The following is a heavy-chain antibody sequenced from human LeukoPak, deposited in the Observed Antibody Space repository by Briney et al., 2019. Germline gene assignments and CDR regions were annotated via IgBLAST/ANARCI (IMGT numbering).Heavy chain of an antibody. Sequence: GRSLRLSCAASGFTFSSYAMHWVRQAPGKGLEWVAVISYDGGNKYYADSVKGRFTISRDNSKNTLYLQMNSLRAEDTAVYYCARHCSSTSCYYYGMDVWGQGTTVTVSS. J-gene: IGHJ6*02. CDR3: ARHCSSTSCYYYGMDV. V-gene: IGHV3-30*14. CDR1: GFTFSSYA. D-gene: IGHD2-2*01. CDR2: ISYDGGNK.